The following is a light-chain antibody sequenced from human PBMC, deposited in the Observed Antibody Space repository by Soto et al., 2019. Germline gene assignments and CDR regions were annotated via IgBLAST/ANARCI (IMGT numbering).Light chain of an antibody. CDR1: QSISDT. V-gene: IGKV3-15*01. Sequence: EIVMTQSPATLSVSPGGRATLSCRASQSISDTLAWYQQKPGQAPRLLIHGASTRATGFPARFSGSGFGTDYTLTISSLEPEDFAVYYCQQRSKWRTFGQGTKVDIK. J-gene: IGKJ1*01. CDR3: QQRSKWRT. CDR2: GAS.